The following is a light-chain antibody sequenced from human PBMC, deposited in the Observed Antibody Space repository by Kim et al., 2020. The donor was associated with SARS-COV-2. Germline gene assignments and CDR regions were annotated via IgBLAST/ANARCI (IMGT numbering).Light chain of an antibody. Sequence: SSELTQDPAVSVALGQTVKITCQGDGLRTYYASWYQQKPGQAPILVIYGKNNRPSGIPDRFSASTSGNTGSLTIAGAQAEDEADYYCNSRDSSGNHLVFGGGTKLTVL. J-gene: IGLJ3*02. CDR3: NSRDSSGNHLV. CDR2: GKN. V-gene: IGLV3-19*01. CDR1: GLRTYY.